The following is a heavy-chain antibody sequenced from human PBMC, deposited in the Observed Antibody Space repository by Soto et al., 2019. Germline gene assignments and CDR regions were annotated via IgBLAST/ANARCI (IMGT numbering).Heavy chain of an antibody. CDR1: GFTFSSYG. J-gene: IGHJ6*03. V-gene: IGHV3-33*01. CDR2: IWYDGSNK. D-gene: IGHD2-2*01. Sequence: GGSLRLSCAASGFTFSSYGMHWVRQAPGKGLEWVAVIWYDGSNKYYADSVKGRFTISRDNSKNTLYLQMNSLRAEDTAVYYCARGLRYCSSTSCQYYYYYYMDVWGKGTTVTVSS. CDR3: ARGLRYCSSTSCQYYYYYYMDV.